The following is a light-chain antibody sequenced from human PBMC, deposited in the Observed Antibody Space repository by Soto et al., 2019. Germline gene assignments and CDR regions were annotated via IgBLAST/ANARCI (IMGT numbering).Light chain of an antibody. CDR2: DVS. CDR1: QRISGW. V-gene: IGKV1-5*01. Sequence: DIQMTQSPSTLSASVVDTVTITCRASQRISGWLAWDKQKPGKAPKLLIYDVSALKRGVPPSFSGIVSGTDFNLTLRSLQTEDCATYAGQQRYSTTWTGCQRTKVEIK. J-gene: IGKJ1*01. CDR3: QQRYSTTWT.